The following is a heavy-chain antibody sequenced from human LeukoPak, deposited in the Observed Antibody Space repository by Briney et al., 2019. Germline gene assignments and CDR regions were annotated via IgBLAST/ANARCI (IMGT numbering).Heavy chain of an antibody. CDR3: GRSNWNRYYFDY. CDR2: INHSGST. V-gene: IGHV4-34*01. J-gene: IGHJ4*02. Sequence: SETLSLTCAVYGGSFSGYYWSRIRQPPGKGLEWIGEINHSGSTNYNPSLKSRVTISVDTSKNQFSLNLSSVTAADTAVYYCGRSNWNRYYFDYWGQGTLVTVSS. CDR1: GGSFSGYY. D-gene: IGHD1-1*01.